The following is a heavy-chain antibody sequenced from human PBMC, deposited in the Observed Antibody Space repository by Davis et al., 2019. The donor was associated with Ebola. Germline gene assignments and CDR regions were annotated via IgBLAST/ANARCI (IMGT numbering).Heavy chain of an antibody. J-gene: IGHJ4*02. Sequence: GESLKISCAASGFTFSSYWMSWVRQAPGKGLEWVANIKQDGSEKYYVDSVKGRFTISRDNAKNSLYLQMNSLRAEDTAVYYCARGYYGSRLDYWGQGTLVTVSS. V-gene: IGHV3-7*01. CDR1: GFTFSSYW. D-gene: IGHD3-10*01. CDR3: ARGYYGSRLDY. CDR2: IKQDGSEK.